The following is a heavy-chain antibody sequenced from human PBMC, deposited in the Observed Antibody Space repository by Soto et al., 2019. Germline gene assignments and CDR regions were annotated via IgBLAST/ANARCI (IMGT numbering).Heavy chain of an antibody. J-gene: IGHJ6*02. D-gene: IGHD6-13*01. CDR3: ARGARYSSSWYRNGMDV. Sequence: PGGSLRLSCAASGFTFSSYAMHWVRQAPGKGLEWVAVISYDGSNKYYADSVKGRFTISRDNSKNTLYLQMNSLRAEDTAVYYCARGARYSSSWYRNGMDVWGQGTTVTVSS. V-gene: IGHV3-30-3*01. CDR2: ISYDGSNK. CDR1: GFTFSSYA.